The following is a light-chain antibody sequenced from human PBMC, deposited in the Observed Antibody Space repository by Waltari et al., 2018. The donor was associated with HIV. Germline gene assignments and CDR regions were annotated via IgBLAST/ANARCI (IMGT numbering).Light chain of an antibody. CDR3: QQRSDWPS. Sequence: EIVLTQSPATLSLYPGERATLSCRASQSVGSYLVWYQQKPGQAPRLLIYEASKRATGIPPRFGGSGSGTDFTLTISSLEPEDFAVYFCQQRSDWPSFGGGTRVEIK. V-gene: IGKV3-11*01. CDR1: QSVGSY. CDR2: EAS. J-gene: IGKJ4*01.